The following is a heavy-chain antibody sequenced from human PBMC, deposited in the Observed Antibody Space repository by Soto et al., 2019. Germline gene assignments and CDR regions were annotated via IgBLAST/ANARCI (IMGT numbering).Heavy chain of an antibody. CDR2: IYWDDDK. CDR1: GFSLSTSGVS. V-gene: IGHV2-5*02. CDR3: AHRTGYGALFDY. J-gene: IGHJ4*02. D-gene: IGHD4-17*01. Sequence: QITLKESGPTLVKPTQTLTLTCTFSGFSLSTSGVSVGWVRQPPGRALEWLALIYWDDDKHYSPSLKSRLTTPKDTAKNQVVLTLTNMDPVDTATYYCAHRTGYGALFDYWGQGTLVTVSS.